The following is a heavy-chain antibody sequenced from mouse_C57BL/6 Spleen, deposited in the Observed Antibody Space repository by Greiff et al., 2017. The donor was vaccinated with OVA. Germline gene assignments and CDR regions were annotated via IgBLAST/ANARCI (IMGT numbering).Heavy chain of an antibody. J-gene: IGHJ2*01. CDR1: GYTFTSYW. D-gene: IGHD1-1*01. CDR2: IDPSDSYT. V-gene: IGHV1-50*01. CDR3: ARGLITTVVGNYFDY. Sequence: VQLQQPGAELVKPGASVKLSCKASGYTFTSYWMQWVKQRPGQGLEWIGEIDPSDSYTNYNQKFKGKATLTVDTSSSTAYMQLSRRTSEDSAVYYCARGLITTVVGNYFDYWGQGTTLTVSS.